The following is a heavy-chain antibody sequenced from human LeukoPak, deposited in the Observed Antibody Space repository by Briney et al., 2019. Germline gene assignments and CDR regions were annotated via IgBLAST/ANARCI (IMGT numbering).Heavy chain of an antibody. CDR2: ISGSGTTI. V-gene: IGHV3-48*03. CDR1: GFTFSSYE. CDR3: ARDYYDNSGRVPGDY. Sequence: PGGSLRLSCAASGFTFSSYEMNWVRQAPGKVLEWLSYISGSGTTIYYADSVRGLFTISRDDAKNSLYLQMNSLRADDTAVYYCARDYYDNSGRVPGDYWGQGTLVTVSS. D-gene: IGHD3-22*01. J-gene: IGHJ4*02.